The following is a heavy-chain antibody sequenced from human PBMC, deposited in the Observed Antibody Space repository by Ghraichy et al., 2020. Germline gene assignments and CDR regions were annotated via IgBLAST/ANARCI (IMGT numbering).Heavy chain of an antibody. CDR3: ARGGYSSSSPYYYYYGMDV. V-gene: IGHV3-33*01. CDR1: GFTFSSYG. J-gene: IGHJ6*02. D-gene: IGHD6-6*01. Sequence: GESLNISCAASGFTFSSYGMLWVRQAPGKGLEWVAVIWYDGSNKYYADSVKGRFTISRDNSKNTLYLQMNSLRAEDTAVYYCARGGYSSSSPYYYYYGMDVWGQGTTVTVSS. CDR2: IWYDGSNK.